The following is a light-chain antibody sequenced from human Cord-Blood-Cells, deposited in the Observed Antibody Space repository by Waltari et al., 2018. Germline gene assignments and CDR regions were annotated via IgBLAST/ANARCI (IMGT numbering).Light chain of an antibody. CDR3: QAWDSSTVV. V-gene: IGLV3-1*01. Sequence: SYELTQPPSVAVSPGQPGRITCPGDKLGDKYACWSQQMPGQSPVLVIYQDSKRPSGIPERFSGSNSGNTATLTISGTQAMDEADYYCQAWDSSTVVFGGGTKLTVL. J-gene: IGLJ2*01. CDR1: KLGDKY. CDR2: QDS.